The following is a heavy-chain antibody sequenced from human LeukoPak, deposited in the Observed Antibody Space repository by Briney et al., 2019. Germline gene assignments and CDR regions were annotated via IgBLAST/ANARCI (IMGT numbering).Heavy chain of an antibody. CDR1: GFTLSSYA. CDR2: ISGSGGST. V-gene: IGHV3-23*01. Sequence: GGSLRLSCAASGFTLSSYAMSWVRQAPGKGLEWVSAISGSGGSTYYADSVKGRFTISRDNSKNTLYLQMNSLRAEDTAVYYCAKVGVESSNSWHYNYFDYWGQGTLVTVSS. J-gene: IGHJ4*02. CDR3: AKVGVESSNSWHYNYFDY. D-gene: IGHD6-13*01.